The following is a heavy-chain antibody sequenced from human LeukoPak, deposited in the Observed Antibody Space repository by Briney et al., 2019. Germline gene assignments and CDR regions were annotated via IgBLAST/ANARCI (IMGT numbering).Heavy chain of an antibody. CDR3: ARVYYDFWSGYWTENYYYYYYMDV. Sequence: SETLSLTCTVSGGSISSYYWSWIRQPPGKGLEWIGYIYYSGSTNYNPSLKSRVTISVDTSKNQFSLKLSSVTAADTAVYYCARVYYDFWSGYWTENYYYYYYMDVWGKGTTVTISS. J-gene: IGHJ6*03. CDR2: IYYSGST. D-gene: IGHD3-3*01. V-gene: IGHV4-59*01. CDR1: GGSISSYY.